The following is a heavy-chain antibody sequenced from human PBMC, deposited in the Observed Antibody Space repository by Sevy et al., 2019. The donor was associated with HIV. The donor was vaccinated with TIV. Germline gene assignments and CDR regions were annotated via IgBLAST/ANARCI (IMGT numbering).Heavy chain of an antibody. J-gene: IGHJ4*02. CDR1: GGSINSRTSY. CDR2: IYYSGVT. CDR3: ARLDATRPKGYYFDY. V-gene: IGHV4-39*01. Sequence: SETLSLTCTVSGGSINSRTSYWGWIRQPPGKGLEWIGIIYYSGVTYYNPSLTSRVTISVDTSKNQFSLKLSSVTAADTAVYYCARLDATRPKGYYFDYWGQGTLVTVSS. D-gene: IGHD1-1*01.